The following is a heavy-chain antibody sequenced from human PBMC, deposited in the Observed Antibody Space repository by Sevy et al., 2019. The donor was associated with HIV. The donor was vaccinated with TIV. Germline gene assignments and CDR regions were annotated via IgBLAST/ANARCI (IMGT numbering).Heavy chain of an antibody. CDR2: INSDVSTT. CDR3: ARDRAYCSGGSCYSDWGWFDP. J-gene: IGHJ5*02. D-gene: IGHD2-15*01. V-gene: IGHV3-74*01. CDR1: GFTFSSYW. Sequence: GGSLRLSCAASGFTFSSYWMHWVRQAPGKGLVWVSRINSDVSTTTYADSVKGRFTISRDNAKNTLYLQMNSLRAEDTAVYYCARDRAYCSGGSCYSDWGWFDPWGQGTLVTVSS.